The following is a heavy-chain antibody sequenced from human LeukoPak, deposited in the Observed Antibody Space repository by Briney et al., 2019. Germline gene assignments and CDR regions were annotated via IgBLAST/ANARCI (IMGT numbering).Heavy chain of an antibody. CDR1: GYTFTGYY. J-gene: IGHJ4*02. D-gene: IGHD5-18*01. Sequence: ASVKVSCKASGYTFTGYYMHWVRQAPGQGLEWMGWISAYNGNTNYAQKLQGRVTMTTDTSTSTAYMELRSLRSDDTAVYYCARGRGIQLWFDYWGQGTLVTVSS. V-gene: IGHV1-18*04. CDR3: ARGRGIQLWFDY. CDR2: ISAYNGNT.